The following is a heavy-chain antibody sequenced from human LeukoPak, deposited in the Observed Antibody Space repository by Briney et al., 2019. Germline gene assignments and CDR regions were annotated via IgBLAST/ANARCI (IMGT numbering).Heavy chain of an antibody. J-gene: IGHJ5*02. CDR3: ARSYGSGSYYTNWFDP. D-gene: IGHD3-10*01. CDR2: ISSSGSTT. V-gene: IGHV3-48*04. Sequence: GRSLRLSCAASGFTFSSYSMNWVRQAPGKGLLWVSYISSSGSTTYYADSVKGRFTISRDNAKNSLYLQMNSLRAEDTAVYYYARSYGSGSYYTNWFDPWGQGTLVTVSS. CDR1: GFTFSSYS.